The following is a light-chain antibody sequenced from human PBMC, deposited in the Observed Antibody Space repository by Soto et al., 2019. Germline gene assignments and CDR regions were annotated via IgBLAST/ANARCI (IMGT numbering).Light chain of an antibody. V-gene: IGKV2-24*01. J-gene: IGKJ1*01. Sequence: DIVFTQSPLSLPVTLGQPASLSCRSSESLLHSGGNTYLSWLHQRPGQPPRLLIYQISERLSGVPDRFSGSGAGTNFTLRISRVEAEDVGIFFCMQSSQLRTFGQGTKVDIK. CDR2: QIS. CDR1: ESLLHSGGNTY. CDR3: MQSSQLRT.